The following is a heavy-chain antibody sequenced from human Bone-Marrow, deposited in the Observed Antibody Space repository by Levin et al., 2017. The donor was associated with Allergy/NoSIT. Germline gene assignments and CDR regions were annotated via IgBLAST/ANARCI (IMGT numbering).Heavy chain of an antibody. CDR2: ISSYGSGT. Sequence: GSLRLSCSASGFTFGSYAMVWVRQAPGKGLEYVSAISSYGSGTYYSDSLKGRFTISRDNRKNTLYLQMGSLRAEDTAVYYCVKDNFTNPRGAFDVWGPGTVVTVSS. D-gene: IGHD2-8*01. CDR3: VKDNFTNPRGAFDV. J-gene: IGHJ3*01. V-gene: IGHV3-64D*06. CDR1: GFTFGSYA.